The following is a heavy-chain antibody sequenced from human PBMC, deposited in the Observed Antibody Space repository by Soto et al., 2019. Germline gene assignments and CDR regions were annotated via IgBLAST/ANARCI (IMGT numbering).Heavy chain of an antibody. J-gene: IGHJ5*02. CDR2: INPAGTIT. CDR1: GFPFSHYW. D-gene: IGHD3-16*01. V-gene: IGHV3-74*01. CDR3: TSDTFGLRDT. Sequence: GGSLRLSCAASGFPFSHYWMHWVRQTPGEGLVWVSRINPAGTITNYADSVEGRFTISRDNADSALFLQMNSLSAEDTAIYYCTSDTFGLRDTWGQGTLVTVSS.